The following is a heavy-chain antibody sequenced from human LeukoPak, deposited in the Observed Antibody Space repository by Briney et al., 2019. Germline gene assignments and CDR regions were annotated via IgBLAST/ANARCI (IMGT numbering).Heavy chain of an antibody. CDR1: GYSFTSYW. CDR2: IYPGDSDT. CDR3: ARQGEYYDSSGYATDY. D-gene: IGHD3-22*01. V-gene: IGHV5-51*01. Sequence: KLGESLKISCKGSGYSFTSYWIGWVRQMPGKGLEWMGIIYPGDSDTRYSPSFQGQVTISADKSISTAYLQWSSLKASDTAMYYCARQGEYYDSSGYATDYWGQGTLVTVSS. J-gene: IGHJ4*02.